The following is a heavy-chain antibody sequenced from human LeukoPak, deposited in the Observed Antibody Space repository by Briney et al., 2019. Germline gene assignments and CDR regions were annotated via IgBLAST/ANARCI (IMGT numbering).Heavy chain of an antibody. V-gene: IGHV3-49*04. J-gene: IGHJ4*02. CDR3: PLCREELTSYYPLDF. Sequence: PGGSLRLSFTGSGFTFGEVALSWVRQAPGKGLEWVGLIRSQSYGEMTYYAASVKGRFSFSRDNSKSVAYLRMSSLKTEDTAVYYCPLCREELTSYYPLDFWGQGTLVSVSS. CDR2: IRSQSYGEMT. D-gene: IGHD3-10*01. CDR1: GFTFGEVA.